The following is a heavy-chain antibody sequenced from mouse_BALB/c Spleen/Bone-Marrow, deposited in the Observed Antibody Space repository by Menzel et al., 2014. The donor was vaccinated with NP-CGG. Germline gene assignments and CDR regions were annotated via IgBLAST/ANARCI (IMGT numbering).Heavy chain of an antibody. CDR1: GYTFSNYW. CDR3: ARGNPFDF. CDR2: ILPGSDNT. Sequence: LEESGGELMKPGASVKISCKATGYTFSNYWIQWVKQRPGHGPEWIGEILPGSDNTNYNEKFKGKATFTADTSSNTAYMQLSSPTSEDSAVYYCARGNPFDFWGQGTTLTVSS. V-gene: IGHV1-9*01. J-gene: IGHJ2*01.